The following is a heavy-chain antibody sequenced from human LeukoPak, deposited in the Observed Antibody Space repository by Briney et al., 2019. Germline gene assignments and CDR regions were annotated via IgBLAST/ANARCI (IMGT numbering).Heavy chain of an antibody. J-gene: IGHJ5*02. CDR1: GFTFSSHW. D-gene: IGHD6-19*01. V-gene: IGHV3-21*01. CDR3: ARLAVAGNWFDP. CDR2: ISSSSSYI. Sequence: PGGSLRLSCAASGFTFSSHWMHWVRQAPGKGLEWVSSISSSSSYIYYADSVKGRFTISRDNAKNSLYLQMNSLRAEDTAVYYCARLAVAGNWFDPWGQGTLVTVSS.